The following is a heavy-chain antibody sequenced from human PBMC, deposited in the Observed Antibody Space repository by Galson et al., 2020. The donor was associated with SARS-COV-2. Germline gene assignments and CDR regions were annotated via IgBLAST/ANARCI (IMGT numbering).Heavy chain of an antibody. CDR3: ARRFHRDGYNYEIDY. J-gene: IGHJ4*02. CDR1: GYSFSSYW. CDR2: IFPDDSDT. D-gene: IGHD5-12*01. V-gene: IGHV5-51*01. Sequence: ISCKASGYSFSSYWIGWVRQKTGKGLEWMGVIFPDDSDTRYSPSFQGQVTISADKSISTAYLQWSSLKASDTAIYYCARRFHRDGYNYEIDYWGQGTLVTVSS.